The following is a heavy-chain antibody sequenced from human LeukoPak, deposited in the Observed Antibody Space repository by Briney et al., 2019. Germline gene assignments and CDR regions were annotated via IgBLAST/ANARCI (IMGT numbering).Heavy chain of an antibody. Sequence: PGGSLRLSCAASGFSFDDLGMNWVRQAPGKGLEWVSYISSSSSTIYYADSVKGRFTISRDNAKNSLYLQMNSLRAEDTAVYYCARDRYSNYVGRSWFDPWGQGTLVTVSS. J-gene: IGHJ5*02. CDR1: GFSFDDLG. CDR3: ARDRYSNYVGRSWFDP. CDR2: ISSSSSTI. D-gene: IGHD4-11*01. V-gene: IGHV3-48*04.